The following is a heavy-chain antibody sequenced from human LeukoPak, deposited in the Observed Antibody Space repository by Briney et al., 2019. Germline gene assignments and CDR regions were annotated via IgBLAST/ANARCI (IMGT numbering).Heavy chain of an antibody. Sequence: SETLSLTCPVTGDFIVTRFHYWAWLRHSTGKGLQWLGSLSYGGRTNSNPSLNSPVSISTDLSKNQFSLKLPSVTAADTAVYYCVRDTGKIAGYFDSWGHGTPVTVSS. V-gene: IGHV4-39*07. J-gene: IGHJ4*03. CDR1: GDFIVTRFHY. D-gene: IGHD1-1*01. CDR2: LSYGGRT. CDR3: VRDTGKIAGYFDS.